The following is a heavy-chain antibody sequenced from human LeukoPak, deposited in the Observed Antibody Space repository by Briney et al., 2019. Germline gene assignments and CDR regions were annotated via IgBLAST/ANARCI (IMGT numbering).Heavy chain of an antibody. D-gene: IGHD3-9*01. CDR1: GFTFSSYG. Sequence: GGSLRLSCAASGFTFSSYGMHWVRQAPGMGLDWVAVISYDGSNKNYADSVKGRFTISRDNSKNTLYLQMNSLRAEDTAVYYCARDPYYDILTGYYTPYYFDYWGQGTLVTVSS. CDR3: ARDPYYDILTGYYTPYYFDY. V-gene: IGHV3-30*03. CDR2: ISYDGSNK. J-gene: IGHJ4*02.